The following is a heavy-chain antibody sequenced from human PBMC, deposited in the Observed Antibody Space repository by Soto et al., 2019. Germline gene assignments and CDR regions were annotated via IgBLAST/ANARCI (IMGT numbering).Heavy chain of an antibody. J-gene: IGHJ6*02. Sequence: ASVKVSCKASGYTFTGYYMHCARQAPGQGLEWMGWINPNSGGTNYAQKFQGWVTMTRDTSISTAYMELSRLRSDDTAVYYCARGGSGSWGRYYYYGMDVWGQGTTVTVSS. CDR3: ARGGSGSWGRYYYYGMDV. CDR1: GYTFTGYY. V-gene: IGHV1-2*04. CDR2: INPNSGGT. D-gene: IGHD3-10*01.